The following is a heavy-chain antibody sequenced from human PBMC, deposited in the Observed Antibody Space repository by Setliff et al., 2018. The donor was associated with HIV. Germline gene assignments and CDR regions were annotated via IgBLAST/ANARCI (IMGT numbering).Heavy chain of an antibody. CDR2: IYTSGST. V-gene: IGHV4-4*07. Sequence: SETLSLTCNVSGASISSNYWSWIRQPAGKGLEWIGHIYTSGSTNYNPSLKSRVTMSVDTSKNQFSLKLSSVTAADTAVYYCARDPVEGYYDSSGPDYWGQGTLVTVSS. CDR1: GASISSNY. J-gene: IGHJ4*02. CDR3: ARDPVEGYYDSSGPDY. D-gene: IGHD3-22*01.